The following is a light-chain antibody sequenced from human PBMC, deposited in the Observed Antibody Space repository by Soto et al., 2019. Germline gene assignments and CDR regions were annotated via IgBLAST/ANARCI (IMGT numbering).Light chain of an antibody. CDR1: QSVTSTY. CDR3: QRYGASPLYT. J-gene: IGKJ2*01. V-gene: IGKV3-20*01. CDR2: GGS. Sequence: EDVLTQSPGTLSLSPGERATLSCRASQSVTSTYLAWYQQKPGQAPRLLIYGGSSRAAGIPDRFTGSGSGTDFTLTISRLELEDFAVYYCQRYGASPLYTFGQGTKLESK.